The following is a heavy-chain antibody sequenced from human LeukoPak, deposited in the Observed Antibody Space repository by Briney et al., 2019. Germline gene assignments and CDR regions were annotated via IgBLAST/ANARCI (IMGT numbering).Heavy chain of an antibody. D-gene: IGHD2-2*01. J-gene: IGHJ6*02. CDR1: GFTFSSYA. CDR3: ARVLDCSSTSCYARYGMDV. V-gene: IGHV3-64*01. Sequence: GGSLRLSCAASGFTFSSYAMHWVRQAPGKGLEYVSAISSNGGSTYYANSVKGRFTISRDNSKNTLYLQMGSLRAEDMAVYYCARVLDCSSTSCYARYGMDVWGQGTTVTVSS. CDR2: ISSNGGST.